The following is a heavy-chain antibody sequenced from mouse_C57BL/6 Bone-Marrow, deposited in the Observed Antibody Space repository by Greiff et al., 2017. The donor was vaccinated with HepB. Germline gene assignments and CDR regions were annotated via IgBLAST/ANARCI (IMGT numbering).Heavy chain of an antibody. CDR2: ISTYYGDA. CDR3: ARNYGSSYDY. CDR1: GYTFTDYA. D-gene: IGHD1-1*01. J-gene: IGHJ2*01. V-gene: IGHV1-67*01. Sequence: VQLQQSGPELVRPGVSVKISCKGSGYTFTDYAMHWVKQSHAKSLEWIGVISTYYGDASYNQKFKGKATLTVDTSSSTAYMQLSSLTSEDSAVYYCARNYGSSYDYWGQGTTLTVSS.